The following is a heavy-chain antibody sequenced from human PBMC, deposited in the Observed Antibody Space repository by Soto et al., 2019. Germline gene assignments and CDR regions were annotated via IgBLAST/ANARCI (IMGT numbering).Heavy chain of an antibody. CDR2: INSDGSST. CDR3: ARDSRYNWIDDSFDI. CDR1: GFTFSSYW. Sequence: GGSLRLSCAASGFTFSSYWMHWVRQAPGKGLVWVSRINSDGSSTSYADSVKGRFTISRDNAKNTLYLQMNSLRAEDTAVYYCARDSRYNWIDDSFDIWGQGTMVTVSS. V-gene: IGHV3-74*01. J-gene: IGHJ3*02. D-gene: IGHD1-1*01.